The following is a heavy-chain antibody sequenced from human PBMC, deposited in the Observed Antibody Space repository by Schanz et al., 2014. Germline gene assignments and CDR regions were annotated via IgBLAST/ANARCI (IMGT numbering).Heavy chain of an antibody. V-gene: IGHV1-46*01. CDR3: ARGRGCTGGSCYSWFDL. D-gene: IGHD2-15*01. Sequence: QVQLLQSGAEVKKPGASMKVSCKASGYTFTTYYMLWVRQAPGQGLEWMGIINPSGGSTRYGQKFQGRITVTTDTSTSTVYLELSSLRSDDTAVYYCARGRGCTGGSCYSWFDLWGQGTLVTVAS. CDR2: INPSGGST. J-gene: IGHJ5*02. CDR1: GYTFTTYY.